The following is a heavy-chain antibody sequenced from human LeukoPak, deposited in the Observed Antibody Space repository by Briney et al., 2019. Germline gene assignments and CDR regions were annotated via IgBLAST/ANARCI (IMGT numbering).Heavy chain of an antibody. CDR2: ISSSSSYI. J-gene: IGHJ4*02. CDR3: AKPHYGSGYNS. Sequence: GGSLRLSCAASGFTYSSFSMNWVRQAPGKGLEWVSSISSSSSYIYYADSVWGRFTVSRDNARRSLYLQINRLRAEDTAVYHCAKPHYGSGYNSWGQGTLVTVSS. CDR1: GFTYSSFS. D-gene: IGHD3-3*02. V-gene: IGHV3-21*04.